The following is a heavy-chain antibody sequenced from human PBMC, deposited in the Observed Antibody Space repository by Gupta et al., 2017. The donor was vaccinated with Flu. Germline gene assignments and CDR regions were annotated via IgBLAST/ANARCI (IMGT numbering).Heavy chain of an antibody. V-gene: IGHV4-39*01. J-gene: IGHJ5*02. CDR2: VHDSGAT. Sequence: QVHLEESGPGLVRPSATLSLICSVSGTSTRDRTPSWAWLRQSPGEGPEWLAPVHDSGATYYNASLRSRLSISLDRSSNQFSLRLASVTAADTAMYHCARQLGYCSSSSCYTYWFDPWGQGTLVTVSS. D-gene: IGHD2-2*01. CDR3: ARQLGYCSSSSCYTYWFDP. CDR1: GTSTRDRTPS.